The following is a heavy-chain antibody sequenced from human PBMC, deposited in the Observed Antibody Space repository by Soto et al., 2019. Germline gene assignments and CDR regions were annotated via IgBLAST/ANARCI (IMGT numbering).Heavy chain of an antibody. J-gene: IGHJ5*02. V-gene: IGHV4-30-2*01. D-gene: IGHD3-22*01. Sequence: SETLSLTCAVSGGSISSGGYSWSWIRQPPGKGLEWIGYIYHSGSTYYTPSLKSRVTISAYRSKNQFSLKLSSVTAADTAVYYCARFSGYYNNWFDPWGQGTLVTVSS. CDR2: IYHSGST. CDR1: GGSISSGGYS. CDR3: ARFSGYYNNWFDP.